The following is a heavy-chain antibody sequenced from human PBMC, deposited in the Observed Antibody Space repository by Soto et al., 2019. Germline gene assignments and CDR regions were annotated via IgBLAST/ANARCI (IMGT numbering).Heavy chain of an antibody. Sequence: GSLRLSCTGSGFSFFSYAMSWVRQAPGKGLEWVSTISGSGGHTYYADSVKGRFVVSRDNDKNTVYLHMSSLTGEDTAVYFCAKIDLGWFDHWGQGTQVTVSS. V-gene: IGHV3-23*01. CDR2: ISGSGGHT. J-gene: IGHJ5*02. CDR3: AKIDLGWFDH. D-gene: IGHD3-9*01. CDR1: GFSFFSYA.